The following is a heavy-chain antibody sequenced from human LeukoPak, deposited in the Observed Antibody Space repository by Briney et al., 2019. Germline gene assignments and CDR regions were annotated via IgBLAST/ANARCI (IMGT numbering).Heavy chain of an antibody. V-gene: IGHV3-48*03. CDR2: ISYNDRTI. J-gene: IGHJ3*01. CDR3: ARTSRYCAAECLVDAFDL. Sequence: GGSLRLSCAASGFTFSTYEMNWVRQAPGKGLEWVSYISYNDRTIYYAESVKGRFTISRDNAKNSLDLQMNSLTAEDTAIYYCARTSRYCAAECLVDAFDLWGQGPMVTVSS. CDR1: GFTFSTYE. D-gene: IGHD2-21*01.